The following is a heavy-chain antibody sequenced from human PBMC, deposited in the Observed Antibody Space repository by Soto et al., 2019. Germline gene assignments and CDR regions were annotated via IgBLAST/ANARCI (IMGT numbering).Heavy chain of an antibody. CDR3: ARDLRQRVGSDSYYYYYGMDV. D-gene: IGHD2-21*02. CDR1: GFTVSSNY. J-gene: IGHJ6*02. V-gene: IGHV3-53*01. CDR2: IYSGGST. Sequence: GGSLRLSCAASGFTVSSNYMSWVRQAPGKGLEWVSVIYSGGSTYYADSVKGRFTISRDNSKNTLYLQMNSLRAEDTAVYYCARDLRQRVGSDSYYYYYGMDVWGQGTTVTVSS.